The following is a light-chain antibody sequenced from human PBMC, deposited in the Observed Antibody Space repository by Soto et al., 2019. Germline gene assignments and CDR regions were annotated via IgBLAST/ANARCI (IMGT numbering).Light chain of an antibody. V-gene: IGKV3D-20*01. CDR3: QQYGNAPIT. CDR1: ESVYSSY. J-gene: IGKJ5*01. Sequence: DIVLSQSPATLSLSPGEGATLSCGASESVYSSYVAWYQQKPGLAPRLLIYDASNRATGIPDRFSGSGSGTDYILTINRLEPEDFAVYYCQQYGNAPITFGQGTRLEIK. CDR2: DAS.